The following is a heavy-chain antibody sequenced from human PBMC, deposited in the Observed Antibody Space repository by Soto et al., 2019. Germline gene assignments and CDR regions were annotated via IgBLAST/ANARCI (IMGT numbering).Heavy chain of an antibody. CDR1: GYSFTSYW. Sequence: GESLKISCKDSGYSFTSYWIGWVRQMSGKGLEWMGIIYPGDSDTRYSPSFQGQVTISADKSINTAYLQWSSLKASDTAMFYCVSSSTGVFDIWGQGTLVIVSS. V-gene: IGHV5-51*01. CDR3: VSSSTGVFDI. D-gene: IGHD2-8*01. CDR2: IYPGDSDT. J-gene: IGHJ3*02.